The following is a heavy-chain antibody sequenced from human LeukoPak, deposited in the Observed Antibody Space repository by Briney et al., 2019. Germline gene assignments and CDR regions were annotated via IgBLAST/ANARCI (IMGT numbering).Heavy chain of an antibody. J-gene: IGHJ4*02. Sequence: PSETLSLTCTVSGGSISSGGYYWSWIRQHPGKGLEWIGYIYYSGSTYYNPSLKSRVTISVDTSKNQFSLKLSSVTAADTAVYYCARGVYSSSWYIDYWGQGTLVTVSS. V-gene: IGHV4-31*03. CDR2: IYYSGST. D-gene: IGHD6-13*01. CDR1: GGSISSGGYY. CDR3: ARGVYSSSWYIDY.